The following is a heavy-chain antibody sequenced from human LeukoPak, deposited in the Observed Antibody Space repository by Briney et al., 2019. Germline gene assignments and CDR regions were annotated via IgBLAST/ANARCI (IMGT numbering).Heavy chain of an antibody. D-gene: IGHD1-26*01. CDR1: GDSIRSYY. CDR3: ARHKNGGSFPLDS. CDR2: TYSSGST. V-gene: IGHV4-59*08. Sequence: PSETLSLTCTVSGDSIRSYYWGWIRQPPGRGLEYIGYTYSSGSTSYNPSLKSRVTISVDTSKNQFSLKLSSVTAADTAVYYCARHKNGGSFPLDSWGQGTLVTVSS. J-gene: IGHJ4*02.